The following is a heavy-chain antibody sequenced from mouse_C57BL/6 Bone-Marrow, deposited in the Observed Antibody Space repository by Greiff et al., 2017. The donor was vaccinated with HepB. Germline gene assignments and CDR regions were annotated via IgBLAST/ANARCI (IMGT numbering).Heavy chain of an antibody. CDR1: GYSITSGYY. V-gene: IGHV3-6*01. CDR3: ARDSPYYYGSSYFDY. CDR2: ISYDGSN. Sequence: DVQLQESGPGLVKPSQSLSLTCSVTGYSITSGYYWNWIRQFPGNKLEWMGYISYDGSNNYNPSLKNRISITRDTSKNQFFLKLNSVTTEDTATYYCARDSPYYYGSSYFDYWGQGTTLTVSS. J-gene: IGHJ2*01. D-gene: IGHD1-1*01.